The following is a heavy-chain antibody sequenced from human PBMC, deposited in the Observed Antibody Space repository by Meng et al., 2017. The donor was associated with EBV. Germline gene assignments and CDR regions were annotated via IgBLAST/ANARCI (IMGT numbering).Heavy chain of an antibody. D-gene: IGHD1/OR15-1a*01. J-gene: IGHJ4*02. Sequence: QVRMGQCGAGVKEPGASGKVSCKASGYTFTSYYLHWVRQAPGQGLEWMGIIIPAGGNTNYAQKFRGRFTMTRDTSTSTVYMDLSILTSEDTAVYYCVRELVGGTFDYWGQGTLVTVSS. CDR2: IIPAGGNT. CDR1: GYTFTSYY. CDR3: VRELVGGTFDY. V-gene: IGHV1-46*01.